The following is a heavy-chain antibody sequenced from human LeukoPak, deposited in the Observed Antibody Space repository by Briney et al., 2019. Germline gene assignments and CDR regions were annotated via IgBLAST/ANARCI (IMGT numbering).Heavy chain of an antibody. D-gene: IGHD3-3*01. J-gene: IGHJ4*02. V-gene: IGHV1-69*01. Sequence: GSSVKVSCKASGGTFSSYAISWVRQAPGQGLEWMGGIIPIFGTANYAQKFQGRVTITADESTSTAYMELSSLRSEDTAVYYCARDGGGENYDFWSGYTTYFDYRGQGTLVTVSS. CDR2: IIPIFGTA. CDR1: GGTFSSYA. CDR3: ARDGGGENYDFWSGYTTYFDY.